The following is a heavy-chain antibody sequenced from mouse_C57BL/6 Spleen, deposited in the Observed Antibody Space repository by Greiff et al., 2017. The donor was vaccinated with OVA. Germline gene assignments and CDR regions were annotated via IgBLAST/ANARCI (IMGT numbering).Heavy chain of an antibody. CDR3: ASGTGTDDY. Sequence: VQLQQSGPELVKPGASVKISCKASGYAFSRSWMNWVKQRPGKGLEWIGRIYPGDGDTTYNGKFKGKATLTADKSSSTAYMQLSSLTSEDSAVYFCASGTGTDDYWGQGTTLTVSS. CDR2: IYPGDGDT. D-gene: IGHD4-1*01. V-gene: IGHV1-82*01. J-gene: IGHJ2*01. CDR1: GYAFSRSW.